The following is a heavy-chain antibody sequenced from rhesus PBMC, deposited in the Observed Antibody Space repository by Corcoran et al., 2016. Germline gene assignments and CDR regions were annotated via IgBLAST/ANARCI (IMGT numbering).Heavy chain of an antibody. CDR1: GGSISSGYG. J-gene: IGHJ4*01. V-gene: IGHV4S7*01. D-gene: IGHD3-16*01. CDR3: ARNPPGDYSGSYSFDY. CDR2: IYGSSGNT. Sequence: QVQLQESGPGLVKPSETLSLTCGVSGGSISSGYGWSWIRQPPGKGLEWIWYIYGSSGNTYYNPSLKIRVTISKDTSKNQFSLKLSSGTAADTAVYYCARNPPGDYSGSYSFDYWGQGVLVTVSS.